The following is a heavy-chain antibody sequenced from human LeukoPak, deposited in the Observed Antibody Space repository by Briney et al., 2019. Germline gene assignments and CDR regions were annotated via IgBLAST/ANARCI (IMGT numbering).Heavy chain of an antibody. CDR1: GYTFNIYW. V-gene: IGHV5-51*01. D-gene: IGHD2-2*01. J-gene: IGHJ4*02. Sequence: GESLKISCKGSGYTFNIYWIAWVRQMPGKGLEWMGIVYPDDSQTRYSPSFQGQFIISADKSISTVYLQWSSLKASDTAMYYCASPPTRECSSISCPLSYWGQGTLVTVSS. CDR2: VYPDDSQT. CDR3: ASPPTRECSSISCPLSY.